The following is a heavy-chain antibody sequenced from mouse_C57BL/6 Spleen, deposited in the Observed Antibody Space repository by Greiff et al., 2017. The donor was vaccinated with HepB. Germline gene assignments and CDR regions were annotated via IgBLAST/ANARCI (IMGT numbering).Heavy chain of an antibody. Sequence: VQLQQSGAELVRPEASVKLSCTASGFNIKDDSMHWVKQRPEQGLEWIGWIDPENGDTEYASKFQGKATITADTSSNTAYLQLSSLTSEDTAVYYCTTDYGSSYAMDYWGQGTSVTVSS. CDR3: TTDYGSSYAMDY. CDR1: GFNIKDDS. V-gene: IGHV14-4*01. CDR2: IDPENGDT. J-gene: IGHJ4*01. D-gene: IGHD1-1*01.